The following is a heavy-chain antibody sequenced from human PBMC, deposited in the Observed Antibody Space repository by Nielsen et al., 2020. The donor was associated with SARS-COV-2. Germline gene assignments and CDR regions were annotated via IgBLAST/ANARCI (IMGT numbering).Heavy chain of an antibody. J-gene: IGHJ6*02. Sequence: GESLKISCAASGFTFSSYGMHWVRQAPGKGLEWVAVISYDGSNKYYADSVKGRFTISRDNSKNTLYLQMNRLRAEDTAVYYCAKVLLWFGDYYYYGMDVWGQGTTVTVSS. V-gene: IGHV3-30*18. D-gene: IGHD3-10*01. CDR1: GFTFSSYG. CDR2: ISYDGSNK. CDR3: AKVLLWFGDYYYYGMDV.